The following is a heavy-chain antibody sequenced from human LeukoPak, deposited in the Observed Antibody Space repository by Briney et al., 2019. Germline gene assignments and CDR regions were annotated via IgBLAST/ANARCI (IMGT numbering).Heavy chain of an antibody. CDR3: ARSEWELVIGYYFDY. CDR2: IYYSGST. V-gene: IGHV4-39*07. D-gene: IGHD1-26*01. J-gene: IGHJ4*02. CDR1: GGSISSSSYY. Sequence: PSETLSLTCTVSGGSISSSSYYWGWIRQPPGKGLEWIGSIYYSGSTYYNPSLKSRVTISVDTSKNQFSLKLSSVTAADTAVYYCARSEWELVIGYYFDYWGQGTLVTVSS.